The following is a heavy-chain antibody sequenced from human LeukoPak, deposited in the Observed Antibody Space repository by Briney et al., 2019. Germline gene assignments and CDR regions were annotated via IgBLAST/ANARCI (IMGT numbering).Heavy chain of an antibody. CDR3: ARDEGGSGWRFDY. CDR1: GYTFTNYG. CDR2: ISGYNGNT. V-gene: IGHV1-18*04. D-gene: IGHD6-19*01. J-gene: IGHJ4*02. Sequence: ASVKVSCKASGYTFTNYGNSWVRQAPGQGLEWMGWISGYNGNTNYAQKFQGRVTMTTDTSTSTAYMDLRSLRSDDTAVYYCARDEGGSGWRFDYWGQGTLVTVSS.